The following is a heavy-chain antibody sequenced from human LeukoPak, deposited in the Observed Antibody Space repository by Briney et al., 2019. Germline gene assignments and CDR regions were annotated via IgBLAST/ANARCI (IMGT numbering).Heavy chain of an antibody. D-gene: IGHD3-22*01. CDR2: ISGSGGST. CDR1: GFTFSSYA. V-gene: IGHV3-23*01. CDR3: AKPRHYYDSSGYHY. J-gene: IGHJ4*02. Sequence: GGSLRLSCAASGFTFSSYAMSWVRQAPGKGLEWVSAISGSGGSTYYADSVKGRFTISRDNSKNTLYLQMNSLRAEDTAVYHCAKPRHYYDSSGYHYWGQGTLVTVSS.